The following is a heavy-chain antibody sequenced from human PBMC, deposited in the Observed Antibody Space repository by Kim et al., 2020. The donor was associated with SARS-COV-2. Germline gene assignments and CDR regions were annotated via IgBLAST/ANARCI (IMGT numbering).Heavy chain of an antibody. CDR1: GGSFSGYY. CDR3: ARVQTMVRGVIAPVNYFDY. V-gene: IGHV4-34*01. Sequence: SETLSLTCAGYGGSFSGYYWSWIRQPPGKGLEWIGEINHSGSTNYNPSLKSRVTISVDTSKNQFSLKLSSVTAADTAVYYCARVQTMVRGVIAPVNYFDYWGQGTLVTVSS. CDR2: INHSGST. D-gene: IGHD3-10*01. J-gene: IGHJ4*02.